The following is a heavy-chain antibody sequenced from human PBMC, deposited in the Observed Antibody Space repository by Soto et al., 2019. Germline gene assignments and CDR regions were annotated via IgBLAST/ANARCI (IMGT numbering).Heavy chain of an antibody. J-gene: IGHJ4*02. V-gene: IGHV4-34*01. CDR1: GGSFSGYY. Sequence: NPSETLSLTCAVYGGSFSGYYWSWIRQPPGKGLEWIGEINHSGSTNYNPSLKSRVTISVDTSKNQFSLKLSSVTAADTAVYYCARGRGFLEWLPSRGNYFDYWGQGTLGTVSS. CDR2: INHSGST. D-gene: IGHD3-3*01. CDR3: ARGRGFLEWLPSRGNYFDY.